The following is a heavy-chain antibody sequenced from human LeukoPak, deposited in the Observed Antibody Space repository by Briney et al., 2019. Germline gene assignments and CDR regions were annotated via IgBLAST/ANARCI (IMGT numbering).Heavy chain of an antibody. Sequence: GGSLRLSCAASGFTFSSYAMSWVRQAPGKGLEWVSAISGSGGSTYYADSVKGRFTISRDNSKNTLYLQMNSLRAEDTAVYYCAKDGAPYCSSTSCYSHTVKFFQHWGQGTLVTVSS. V-gene: IGHV3-23*01. J-gene: IGHJ1*01. CDR1: GFTFSSYA. CDR3: AKDGAPYCSSTSCYSHTVKFFQH. CDR2: ISGSGGST. D-gene: IGHD2-2*01.